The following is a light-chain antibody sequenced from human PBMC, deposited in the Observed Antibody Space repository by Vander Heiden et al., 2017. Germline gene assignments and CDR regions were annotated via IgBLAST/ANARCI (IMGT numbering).Light chain of an antibody. Sequence: SYVLPPPPSVSVAPGQTARLTPGGNNIGSKSVHWYKQKPGQAPVLVVYDDSQRPSGVPERFSGSNSGNTATLTISRVEAGDEADYYCQVWDSSSDHVVFGGGTKLTVL. V-gene: IGLV3-21*02. CDR3: QVWDSSSDHVV. J-gene: IGLJ2*01. CDR1: NIGSKS. CDR2: DDS.